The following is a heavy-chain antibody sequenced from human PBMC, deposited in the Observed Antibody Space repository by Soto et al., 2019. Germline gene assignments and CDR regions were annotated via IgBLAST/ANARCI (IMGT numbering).Heavy chain of an antibody. V-gene: IGHV4-4*02. J-gene: IGHJ5*02. Sequence: ETLCLTCPVSGGSITGSYWLSWVRLAPGKGPEWIGEVFHNGNTNYNPTLKSRVYISIDRYKNHFSLELTSVTAADTALSYCARGRGAAVNVDPWGQGTLVTVYS. CDR1: GGSITGSYW. D-gene: IGHD6-25*01. CDR2: VFHNGNT. CDR3: ARGRGAAVNVDP.